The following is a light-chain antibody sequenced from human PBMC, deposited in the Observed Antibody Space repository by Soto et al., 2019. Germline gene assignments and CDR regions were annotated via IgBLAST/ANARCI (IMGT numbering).Light chain of an antibody. Sequence: DIQMTQSPSSLCASVGDRVTITCQASQDISNYLNWYQQKLGKAPKLLIYDASNLETGVPSRFSGSGSGTDFTFTISSLQPEDIATYYCQQYSHLITFGQGTRLEI. CDR2: DAS. CDR1: QDISNY. J-gene: IGKJ5*01. V-gene: IGKV1-33*01. CDR3: QQYSHLIT.